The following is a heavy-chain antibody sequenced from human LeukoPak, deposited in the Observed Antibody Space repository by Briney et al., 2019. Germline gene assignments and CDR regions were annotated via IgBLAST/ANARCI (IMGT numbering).Heavy chain of an antibody. Sequence: TGGSLRLSCAASGFIVSSNYMNRVRQAPGKGLEWVSVIYSGGSTYYADSVKGRFTISRDNYKNTLFLQMNSLRAEDTAEYYCARGDDYGGAWYYFDYWGQGTLVTVSS. V-gene: IGHV3-53*01. D-gene: IGHD4-23*01. CDR1: GFIVSSNY. J-gene: IGHJ4*02. CDR3: ARGDDYGGAWYYFDY. CDR2: IYSGGST.